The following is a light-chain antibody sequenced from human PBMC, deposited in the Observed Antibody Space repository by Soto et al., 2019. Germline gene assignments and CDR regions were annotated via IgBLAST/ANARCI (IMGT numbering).Light chain of an antibody. Sequence: EIVLTHSPGTLSLSPGERATLSFSSSQSVSSSYLAWYQQKPGQAPRLLIYGVSTRATGIPARFSGSGSGTEFTLTISSLQSEDFAVYYCHQYNNWPFTFGQGTKVDIK. CDR2: GVS. CDR1: QSVSSSY. V-gene: IGKV3D-15*01. CDR3: HQYNNWPFT. J-gene: IGKJ2*01.